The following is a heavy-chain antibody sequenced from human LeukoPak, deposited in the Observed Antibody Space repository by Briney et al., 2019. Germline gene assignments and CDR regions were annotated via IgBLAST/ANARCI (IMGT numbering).Heavy chain of an antibody. Sequence: GEALRISCKGSGYSFTSYWIGWVRQMPGKGLEWMGIMYPGDSDTRYSPSFQGQVTILADKSISTASLPWSSLQASDTAMYYCARRDYFDSSGSATTFDLWGQGTMVTVSS. V-gene: IGHV5-51*01. D-gene: IGHD3-22*01. CDR1: GYSFTSYW. J-gene: IGHJ3*01. CDR3: ARRDYFDSSGSATTFDL. CDR2: MYPGDSDT.